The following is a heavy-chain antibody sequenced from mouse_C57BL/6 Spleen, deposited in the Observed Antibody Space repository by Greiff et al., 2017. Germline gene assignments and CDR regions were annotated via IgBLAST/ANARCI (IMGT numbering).Heavy chain of an antibody. CDR1: GFTFSSYA. CDR2: ISDGGSYT. Sequence: EVMLVESGGGLVKPGGSLKLSCAASGFTFSSYAMSWVRQTPEKRLEWVATISDGGSYTYYPDNVKGRFTISRDNAKNNLYLQMSHLKSEDTAMYYCAREFYDGYSWFAYWGQGTLVTVSA. D-gene: IGHD2-3*01. CDR3: AREFYDGYSWFAY. J-gene: IGHJ3*01. V-gene: IGHV5-4*01.